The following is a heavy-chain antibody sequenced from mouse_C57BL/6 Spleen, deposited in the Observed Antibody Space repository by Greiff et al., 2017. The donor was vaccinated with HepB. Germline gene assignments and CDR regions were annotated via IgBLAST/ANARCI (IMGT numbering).Heavy chain of an antibody. V-gene: IGHV14-4*01. CDR1: GFNIKDDY. J-gene: IGHJ2*01. CDR2: IDPENGDT. CDR3: TTSDGYLFDY. Sequence: EVQLQQSGAELVRPGVSVKLSCTASGFNIKDDYMHWVKQRPEQGLEWIGWIDPENGDTEYASKFQGKATITADTSSNTAYLQLSSLTSEDTAVYYCTTSDGYLFDYWGQGTTLTVSS. D-gene: IGHD2-3*01.